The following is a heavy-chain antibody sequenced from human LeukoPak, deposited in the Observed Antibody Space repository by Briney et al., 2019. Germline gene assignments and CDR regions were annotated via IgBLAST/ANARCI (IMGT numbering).Heavy chain of an antibody. CDR2: IYYSGST. CDR1: GGSISNGDHY. V-gene: IGHV4-31*03. D-gene: IGHD6-19*01. Sequence: SETLSLTCTVSGGSISNGDHYWSWIRQHPGKGLEWIGHIYYSGSTYYNPSLKSRGIISVETSKNQFSLKLSSVTAADTAVYYCARDHSSGTGASYYYYYYGMDVWGQGTTVTVSS. J-gene: IGHJ6*02. CDR3: ARDHSSGTGASYYYYYYGMDV.